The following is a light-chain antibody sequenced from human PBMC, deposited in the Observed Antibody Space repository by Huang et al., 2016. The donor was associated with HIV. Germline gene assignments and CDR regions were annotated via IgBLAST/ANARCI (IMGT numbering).Light chain of an antibody. CDR3: QQSYSALSS. CDR2: SAS. CDR1: QSISTY. V-gene: IGKV1-39*01. J-gene: IGKJ5*01. Sequence: IQMTQSPTSLSASVGDRVSITCRASQSISTYLNWYQQKPGKAPKLIISSASSLHNGVPSRFSGSGSGTDFTLTIKGLQLDDFATYYCQQSYSALSSFGPGTRL.